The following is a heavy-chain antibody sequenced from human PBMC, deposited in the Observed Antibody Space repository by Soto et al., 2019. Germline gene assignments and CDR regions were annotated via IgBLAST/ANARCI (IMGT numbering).Heavy chain of an antibody. J-gene: IGHJ6*02. CDR3: ARISDYVNYYYYGMDV. V-gene: IGHV4-4*07. CDR2: IYTSGST. D-gene: IGHD4-17*01. CDR1: GGSISSYY. Sequence: SETLSLTCTVSGGSISSYYWSWIRQPAGKGLEWIGRIYTSGSTNYNPSLKSRVTMSVDTSKNQFSLKLSSVTAADTAVYYCARISDYVNYYYYGMDVWGQGTTVTVSS.